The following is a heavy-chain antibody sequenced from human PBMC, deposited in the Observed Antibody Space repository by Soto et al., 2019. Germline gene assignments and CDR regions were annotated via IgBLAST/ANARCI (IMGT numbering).Heavy chain of an antibody. D-gene: IGHD2-2*01. J-gene: IGHJ6*02. CDR3: AVSRDGYSMDV. CDR2: IYYSGST. Sequence: SETLSLTCTVSGGSISSGGYYWSWIRQHPGKGLEWIGYIYYSGSTYYNPSLKSRVTISVDTSKDQFSLKLSSVTVADTAVYYCAVSRDGYSMDVWGQGTTVTVSS. V-gene: IGHV4-31*03. CDR1: GGSISSGGYY.